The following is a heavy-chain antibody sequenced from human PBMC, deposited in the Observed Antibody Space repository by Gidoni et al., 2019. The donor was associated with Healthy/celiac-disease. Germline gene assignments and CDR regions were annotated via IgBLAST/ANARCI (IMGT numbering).Heavy chain of an antibody. D-gene: IGHD1-1*01. J-gene: IGHJ2*01. CDR2: ISSSSSYI. V-gene: IGHV3-21*01. Sequence: EVQLVESGGGLVKPGGSLRLSCAASGFTFSSYSMNWVRQAPGKGLEWVSSISSSSSYIYYADSVKGRFTISRDNAKNSLYLQMNSLRAEDTAVYYCARDKRAWNGWYFDLWGRGTLVTVSS. CDR3: ARDKRAWNGWYFDL. CDR1: GFTFSSYS.